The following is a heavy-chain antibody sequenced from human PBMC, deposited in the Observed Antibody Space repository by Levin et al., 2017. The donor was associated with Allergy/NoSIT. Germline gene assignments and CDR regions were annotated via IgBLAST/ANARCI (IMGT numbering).Heavy chain of an antibody. D-gene: IGHD4-17*01. J-gene: IGHJ4*02. V-gene: IGHV3-11*01. Sequence: GESLKISCAASGFTFSDYYMSWIRQAPGKGLEWVSYISSSGSTIYYADSVKGRFTISRDNAKNSLYLQMNSLRAEDTAVYYCARGIDYGDYGSGDYWGQGTLVTVSS. CDR2: ISSSGSTI. CDR1: GFTFSDYY. CDR3: ARGIDYGDYGSGDY.